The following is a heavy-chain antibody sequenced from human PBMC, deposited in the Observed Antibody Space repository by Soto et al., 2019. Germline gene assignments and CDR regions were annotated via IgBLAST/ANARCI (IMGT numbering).Heavy chain of an antibody. D-gene: IGHD6-25*01. CDR2: IIPILGIA. V-gene: IGHV1-69*02. CDR3: ARNISSSIAAKNWFDP. Sequence: QVQLVQSGAEVKKPGSSVKVSCKASGGTFSSYTISWVRQAPGQGLEWMGRIIPILGIANYAQKFQGRVTITADKSTSTAYMELSSLRSEDTAVYYCARNISSSIAAKNWFDPWGQGTLVTVSS. CDR1: GGTFSSYT. J-gene: IGHJ5*02.